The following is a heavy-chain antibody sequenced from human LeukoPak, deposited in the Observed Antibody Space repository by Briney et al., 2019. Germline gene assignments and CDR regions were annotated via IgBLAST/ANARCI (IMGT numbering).Heavy chain of an antibody. CDR3: ARDSSGYYHFDY. D-gene: IGHD3-22*01. Sequence: PSETLSLTCAVYGGSFSGYYWNWIRQPPGKGLEWIGYIYYSGSTYHNPSLNSRVTISVDPSKNRFPLKLSSVTAADTAVYYCARDSSGYYHFDYWGQGTLVTVSS. V-gene: IGHV4-34*09. CDR2: IYYSGST. CDR1: GGSFSGYY. J-gene: IGHJ4*02.